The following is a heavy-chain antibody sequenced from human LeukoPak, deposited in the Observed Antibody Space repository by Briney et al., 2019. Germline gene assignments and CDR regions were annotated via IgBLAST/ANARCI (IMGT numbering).Heavy chain of an antibody. CDR1: GYTFTSYG. CDR3: ARAAGYSGYH. Sequence: GASVKVSCKASGYTFTSYGISWVRQAPGQGLEWMGWINPNSGGTNYAQKFQGRVTMTRDTSISTAYMELTRLISDDTAVYYCARAAGYSGYHWGQGTLVTVSS. CDR2: INPNSGGT. V-gene: IGHV1-2*02. J-gene: IGHJ5*02. D-gene: IGHD5-12*01.